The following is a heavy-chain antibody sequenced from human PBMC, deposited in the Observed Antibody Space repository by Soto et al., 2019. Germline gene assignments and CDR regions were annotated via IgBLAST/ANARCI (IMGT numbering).Heavy chain of an antibody. V-gene: IGHV1-2*04. Sequence: GASVKVSCKASGYTFTGYYMHWVRQAPGQGLEWMGWINPNSGGTNYAQKFQGWVTMTRDTSISTAYMELSRLRSDDTAVYYCARGGHYYDSSGYYPTGAFDIWGQGTMVTVSS. CDR1: GYTFTGYY. J-gene: IGHJ3*02. CDR3: ARGGHYYDSSGYYPTGAFDI. D-gene: IGHD3-22*01. CDR2: INPNSGGT.